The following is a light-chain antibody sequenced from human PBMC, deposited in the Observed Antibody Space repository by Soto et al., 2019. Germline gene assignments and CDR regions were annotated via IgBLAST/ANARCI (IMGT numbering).Light chain of an antibody. Sequence: QAVVTQEPSLTVSPGGTVTLTCGSTTGPVTSGHYPFWFQQKPGQAPRTLIYDANTKYSWTPARFSGSLLGGKAALTLSGAQPEDEAEYYCLLSYSGARPVVFGGGTKLTVL. J-gene: IGLJ2*01. CDR3: LLSYSGARPVV. V-gene: IGLV7-46*01. CDR2: DAN. CDR1: TGPVTSGHY.